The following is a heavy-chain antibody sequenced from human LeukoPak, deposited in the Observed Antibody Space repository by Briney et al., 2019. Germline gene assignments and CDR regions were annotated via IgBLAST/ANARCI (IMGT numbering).Heavy chain of an antibody. CDR1: GFTFSSYA. D-gene: IGHD3-10*01. CDR2: ISGSGGST. Sequence: GGSLRLSCAASGFTFSSYAMSWVRQAPGKGLEGVSAISGSGGSTYYADSEKGRVTISRDNSKNTLYLQMNSLRAEDTAVYYCAQHSGRLWFGEPFDYWGQGTLVTVSS. J-gene: IGHJ4*02. CDR3: AQHSGRLWFGEPFDY. V-gene: IGHV3-23*01.